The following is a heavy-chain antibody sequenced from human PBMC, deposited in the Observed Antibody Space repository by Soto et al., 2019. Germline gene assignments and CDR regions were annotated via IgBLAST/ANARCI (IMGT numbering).Heavy chain of an antibody. J-gene: IGHJ6*02. CDR3: ASDLYGDYGGWSYGMDV. D-gene: IGHD4-17*01. CDR2: IYYSGST. Sequence: SETLSLTCTVSGGSISSGDYYWSWIRQPPGKGLEWIGYIYYSGSTYYNPSLKSRVTISVDTSKNQFSLKLSSVTAADTAVYYCASDLYGDYGGWSYGMDVWGQGTTVT. CDR1: GGSISSGDYY. V-gene: IGHV4-30-4*01.